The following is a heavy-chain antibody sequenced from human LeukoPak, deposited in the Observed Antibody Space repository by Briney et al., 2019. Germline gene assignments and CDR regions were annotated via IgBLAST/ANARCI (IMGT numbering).Heavy chain of an antibody. D-gene: IGHD2-2*02. CDR2: INHSGST. J-gene: IGHJ5*02. Sequence: SETLSLTCAVYGGSFSGYYWSWIRQPPGKGLEWIGEINHSGSTNYNPSLKSRVTISVDTSKNQFSLKLSSVTAADTAVYYCARGKTYCSSTSCYKWTNRFDPWGQGTLVTVSS. CDR1: GGSFSGYY. V-gene: IGHV4-34*01. CDR3: ARGKTYCSSTSCYKWTNRFDP.